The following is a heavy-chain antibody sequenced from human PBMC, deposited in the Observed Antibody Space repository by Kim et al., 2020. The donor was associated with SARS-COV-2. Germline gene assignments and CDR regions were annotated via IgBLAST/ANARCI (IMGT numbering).Heavy chain of an antibody. CDR3: ARLAARGWYFDL. V-gene: IGHV3-33*01. J-gene: IGHJ2*01. Sequence: YADSVKGRFTISRDNSKNTLYLQMNSLRAEDTAVYYCARLAARGWYFDLWGRGTLVTVSS. D-gene: IGHD6-6*01.